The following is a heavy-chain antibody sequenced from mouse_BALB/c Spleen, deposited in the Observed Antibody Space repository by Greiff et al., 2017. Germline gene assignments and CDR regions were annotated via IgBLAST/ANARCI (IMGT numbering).Heavy chain of an antibody. J-gene: IGHJ2*01. CDR3: ASSYRYEGY. Sequence: EVQLVESGGDLVKPGGSLKLSCAASGFTFSSYGMSWVRQTPDKRLEWVATISSGGSYTYYPDSVKGRFTISRDNAKNTLYLQMSSLKSEDTAMYYCASSYRYEGYWGQGTTLTVSS. D-gene: IGHD2-14*01. CDR2: ISSGGSYT. V-gene: IGHV5-6*01. CDR1: GFTFSSYG.